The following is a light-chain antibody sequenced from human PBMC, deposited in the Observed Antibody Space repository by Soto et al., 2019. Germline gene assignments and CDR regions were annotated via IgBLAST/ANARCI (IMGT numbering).Light chain of an antibody. CDR3: QQYDKWPPT. V-gene: IGKV3-15*01. CDR2: GAS. J-gene: IGKJ4*01. Sequence: EIVMTQPPATLSVSPGERATLSCRASQSISSKLAWYQQRPGQAPRLLIYGASTRATGVPVRFRGSGSGTEFTLTISGLQSEDFAVYCCQQYDKWPPTFGGGTKVDIK. CDR1: QSISSK.